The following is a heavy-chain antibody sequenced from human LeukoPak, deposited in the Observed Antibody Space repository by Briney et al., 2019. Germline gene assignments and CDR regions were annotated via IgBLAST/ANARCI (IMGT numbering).Heavy chain of an antibody. CDR3: ARGDHGKPTGYSSSWPQYYGMDV. CDR1: GYTFTSYY. D-gene: IGHD6-13*01. CDR2: INPSGGST. Sequence: ASVKVSCKASGYTFTSYYMHWVRQAPGQGLEWMGIINPSGGSTSYAQKFQGRVTMTRDTSTSTVYMELSSLRSEDTAVYYCARGDHGKPTGYSSSWPQYYGMDVWGQGTTVTVSS. J-gene: IGHJ6*02. V-gene: IGHV1-46*01.